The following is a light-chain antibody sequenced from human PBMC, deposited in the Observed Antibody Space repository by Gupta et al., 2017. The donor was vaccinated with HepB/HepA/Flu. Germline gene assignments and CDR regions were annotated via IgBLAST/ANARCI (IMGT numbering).Light chain of an antibody. CDR1: SSNIGSNT. J-gene: IGLJ2*01. CDR3: AEWDDRLNGPV. Sequence: QSVLTQPPSASGTPGQRVTISCSGSSSNIGSNTVNWYQQLPGTAPKLLIETNNQRPSGVPDRFSGSKSGTSESLEISGLQSEDEAEYDWAEWDDRLNGPVFGGGTKLTVL. V-gene: IGLV1-44*01. CDR2: TNN.